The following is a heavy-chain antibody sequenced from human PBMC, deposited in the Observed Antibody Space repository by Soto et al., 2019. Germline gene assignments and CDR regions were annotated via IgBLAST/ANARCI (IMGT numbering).Heavy chain of an antibody. J-gene: IGHJ6*02. Sequence: SVKVSCKASGGTFSSYAISWVRQAPGQGLEWMGGIIPIFGTANYAQKFQGRVTITADESTSTAYMELSSLRSEDTAVYYCARDDLASRLVRGYYYYYGMDVWGQGTTVTVS. D-gene: IGHD6-6*01. CDR1: GGTFSSYA. CDR3: ARDDLASRLVRGYYYYYGMDV. V-gene: IGHV1-69*13. CDR2: IIPIFGTA.